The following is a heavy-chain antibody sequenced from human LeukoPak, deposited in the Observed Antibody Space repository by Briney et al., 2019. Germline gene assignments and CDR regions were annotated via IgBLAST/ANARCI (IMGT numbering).Heavy chain of an antibody. Sequence: PGGSLRLSCAASGFTFSSYGMHWVRQAPGKGLEWVAVIWYDGSNKYYADSVKGRFTISRDNSKNTLYLQMNSLRAEDTAVYYCAKGERVLLWFGELLYHYDAFDIWGQGTMVTVSS. CDR2: IWYDGSNK. CDR3: AKGERVLLWFGELLYHYDAFDI. CDR1: GFTFSSYG. J-gene: IGHJ3*02. V-gene: IGHV3-33*06. D-gene: IGHD3-10*01.